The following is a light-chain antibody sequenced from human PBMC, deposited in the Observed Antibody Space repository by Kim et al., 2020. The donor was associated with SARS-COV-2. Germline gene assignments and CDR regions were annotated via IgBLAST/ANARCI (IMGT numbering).Light chain of an antibody. V-gene: IGLV3-19*01. CDR1: SLRSYY. CDR2: GKN. Sequence: LGQTVRITCQGDSLRSYYASWYQQKPGQAPVLVIYGKNNRPSGIPDRFSGSSSGNTASLTITGAQAEDEADYYCNSRDSSGNPLYVCGTGTKVTVL. CDR3: NSRDSSGNPLYV. J-gene: IGLJ1*01.